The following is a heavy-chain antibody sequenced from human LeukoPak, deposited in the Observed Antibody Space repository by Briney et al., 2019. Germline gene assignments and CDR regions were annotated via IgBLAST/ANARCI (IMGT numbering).Heavy chain of an antibody. V-gene: IGHV3-30*04. CDR2: VSYDGSNK. CDR1: GFTFSSYA. D-gene: IGHD6-13*01. CDR3: ARDHGIAAAGTFYFDY. Sequence: PGRSLRLSCAASGFTFSSYAMHWVRQAPGKGLEWVAVVSYDGSNKYYADSVKSRFTISRDNSKNTLYLQMNSLRAEDTAVYYCARDHGIAAAGTFYFDYWGQGTLVTVSS. J-gene: IGHJ4*02.